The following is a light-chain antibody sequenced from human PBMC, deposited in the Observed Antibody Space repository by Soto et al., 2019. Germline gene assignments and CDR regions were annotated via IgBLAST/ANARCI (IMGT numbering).Light chain of an antibody. CDR2: AAS. CDR3: HHYGTSPPT. Sequence: IVLTQSPYTLSLSPGESATLSCRASQSVRSSYLAWYQQTPGQTPRLLIYAASSRATGIPDRFSGSGSGTDFSLTISRLEPEDFAVFYCHHYGTSPPTFGQGTKVDI. CDR1: QSVRSSY. V-gene: IGKV3-20*01. J-gene: IGKJ1*01.